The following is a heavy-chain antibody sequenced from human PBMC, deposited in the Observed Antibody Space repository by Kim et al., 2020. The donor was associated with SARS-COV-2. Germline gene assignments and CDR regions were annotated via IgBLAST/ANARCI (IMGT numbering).Heavy chain of an antibody. D-gene: IGHD1-1*01. CDR3: SMQLELKAFDY. V-gene: IGHV3-73*01. Sequence: TAYHESITGRFTISIDDSKNIAYLQMISLKTEDTAVYYCSMQLELKAFDYWGQGTLVTVAS. J-gene: IGHJ4*02. CDR2: T.